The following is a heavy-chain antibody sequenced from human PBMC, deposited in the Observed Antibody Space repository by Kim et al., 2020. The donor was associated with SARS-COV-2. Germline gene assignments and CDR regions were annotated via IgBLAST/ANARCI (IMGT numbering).Heavy chain of an antibody. CDR3: AKTPAYCGGDCYFDY. Sequence: QRHQGRVTITADESTSTAYMVLSSLGSEDTAVYYCAKTPAYCGGDCYFDYWGQGTLVTVSS. J-gene: IGHJ4*02. D-gene: IGHD2-21*02. V-gene: IGHV1-69*01.